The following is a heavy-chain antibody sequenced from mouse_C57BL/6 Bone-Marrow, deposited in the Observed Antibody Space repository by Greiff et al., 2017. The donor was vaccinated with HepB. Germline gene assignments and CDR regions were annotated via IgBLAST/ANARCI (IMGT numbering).Heavy chain of an antibody. D-gene: IGHD1-1*02. J-gene: IGHJ2*01. CDR3: ARHYYGNYFDY. V-gene: IGHV5-6*01. CDR2: ISSGGSYT. Sequence: EVQLVDSGGDLVKPGGSLKLSCAASGFTFSSYGMSWVRQTPDKRLEWVATISSGGSYTYYPDSVKGRFTISRDNAKNTLYLQMSSLKSEDTAMYYCARHYYGNYFDYWGQGTTLTVSS. CDR1: GFTFSSYG.